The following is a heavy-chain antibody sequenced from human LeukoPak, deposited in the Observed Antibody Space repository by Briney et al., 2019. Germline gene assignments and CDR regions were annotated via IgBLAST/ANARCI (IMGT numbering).Heavy chain of an antibody. CDR3: ARGRITYQRTHYHYDSSGVWFDP. J-gene: IGHJ5*02. CDR1: GGSISSGGYY. Sequence: SETLSLTCTVSGGSISSGGYYWSWIRQHPGKGLEWIGEINHSGSTNYNPSLKSRVTISVDTSKNQFSLKLSSVTAADTAVYYCARGRITYQRTHYHYDSSGVWFDPWGQGTLVTVSS. V-gene: IGHV4-31*03. CDR2: INHSGST. D-gene: IGHD3-22*01.